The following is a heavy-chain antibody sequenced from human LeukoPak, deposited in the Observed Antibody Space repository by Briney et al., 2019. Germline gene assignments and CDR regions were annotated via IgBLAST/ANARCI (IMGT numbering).Heavy chain of an antibody. CDR3: ARAVSGYYFDY. CDR2: IYYTGST. Sequence: SSETLSLTCTVSGGSICSYYWRWIRPPPGQGLEWIGYIYYTGSTSYNPSLKSRVTITVDTSKVHFSLNLSSVTAADTAVYYCARAVSGYYFDYWGQGTLVAVSS. V-gene: IGHV4-59*01. D-gene: IGHD6-19*01. CDR1: GGSICSYY. J-gene: IGHJ4*01.